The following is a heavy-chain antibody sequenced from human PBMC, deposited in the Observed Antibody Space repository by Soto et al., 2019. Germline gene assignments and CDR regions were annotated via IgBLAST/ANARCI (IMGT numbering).Heavy chain of an antibody. CDR1: VFPLSSYP. CDR3: AKIIPRSTIYHYYGMAV. Sequence: LPLLCPACVFPLSSYPIRLVPQATRKGLEWVAVISYEGSNKYYADSVKGRFTISRDNSKNTLFLQMNSLRAEDTAVYYCAKIIPRSTIYHYYGMAVWGQGTKVTVSS. CDR2: ISYEGSNK. D-gene: IGHD1-1*01. J-gene: IGHJ6*02. V-gene: IGHV3-30*18.